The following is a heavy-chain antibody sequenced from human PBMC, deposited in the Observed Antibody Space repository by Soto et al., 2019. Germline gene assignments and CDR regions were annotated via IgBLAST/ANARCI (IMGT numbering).Heavy chain of an antibody. CDR3: ARARYYDWCVDL. CDR1: GRSINSAADY. J-gene: IGHJ5*02. CDR2: XXHXGXX. V-gene: IGHV4-30-2*06. Sequence: PSETLSLTCSHAGRSINSAADYSGWVRQSTGKGLEWXGYXXHXGXXXYXXPLQSRVTISVDRSKAQFYLKLTSVTAADTAVYSCARARYYDWCVDLWRLGTRVAVS. D-gene: IGHD3-9*01.